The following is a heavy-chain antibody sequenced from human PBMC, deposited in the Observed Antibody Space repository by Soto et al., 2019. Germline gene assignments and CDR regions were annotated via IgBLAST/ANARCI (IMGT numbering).Heavy chain of an antibody. Sequence: QVQLVQSGAEVKKPGASVKVSCKASGYTFTSYGISWVRQAPGQGLEWMGWISAYNGNTNYAQKLQDRVTMTTDTSTSTAYMELRSLRTDDTAVYYCARGGSGITFGGVIVNYDYWGQGTLVTVSS. J-gene: IGHJ4*02. CDR3: ARGGSGITFGGVIVNYDY. CDR2: ISAYNGNT. CDR1: GYTFTSYG. D-gene: IGHD3-16*02. V-gene: IGHV1-18*01.